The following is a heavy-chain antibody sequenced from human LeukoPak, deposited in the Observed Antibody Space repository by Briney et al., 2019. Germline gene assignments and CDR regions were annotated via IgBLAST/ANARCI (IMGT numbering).Heavy chain of an antibody. Sequence: SETLSLTCTVSGGSISSYYWSWIRQPPGKGLEWIGYIYYSGSTNYNPSLKSRVTISVDTSKNQFSLKLSSVTAADTAVYYCARDLYVRGVRPHAFDIWGQGTMVTVSS. V-gene: IGHV4-59*01. J-gene: IGHJ3*02. D-gene: IGHD3-10*02. CDR1: GGSISSYY. CDR3: ARDLYVRGVRPHAFDI. CDR2: IYYSGST.